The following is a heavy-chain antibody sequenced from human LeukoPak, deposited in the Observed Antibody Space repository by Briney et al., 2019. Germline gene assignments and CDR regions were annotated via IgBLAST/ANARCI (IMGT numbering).Heavy chain of an antibody. V-gene: IGHV3-23*01. CDR1: GFTFSSYA. CDR2: ISGSGGST. D-gene: IGHD5-24*01. J-gene: IGHJ4*02. CDR3: AKLPQVAGDGYNFDY. Sequence: PGGSLRLSCAASGFTFSSYAMSWVRQAPGKGLEWVSAISGSGGSTYYADSVKGRFTISRDNSKNTLYLQMNSLRAEDTAVYYCAKLPQVAGDGYNFDYWGQGTLATVSS.